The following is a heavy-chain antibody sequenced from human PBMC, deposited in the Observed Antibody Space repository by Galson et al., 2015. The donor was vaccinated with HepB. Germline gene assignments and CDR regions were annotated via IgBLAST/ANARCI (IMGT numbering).Heavy chain of an antibody. V-gene: IGHV6-1*01. CDR1: GDSVSSNIVA. J-gene: IGHJ4*02. D-gene: IGHD2-2*01. Sequence: CAISGDSVSSNIVAWNWIRQSPSRGLEWLGRTFYRSKWYNDYAVSVKGRITINPDTSKTQFSLHLNSVTPEDTAVYYCARDPSFQGYQLLGFDYWGQGTLVTVSS. CDR2: TFYRSKWYN. CDR3: ARDPSFQGYQLLGFDY.